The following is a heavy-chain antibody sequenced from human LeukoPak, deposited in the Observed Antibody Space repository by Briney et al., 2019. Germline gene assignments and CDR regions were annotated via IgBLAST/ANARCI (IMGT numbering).Heavy chain of an antibody. Sequence: GGSLRLSCAASGFTFSSYAMHWVRQAPGKGLEWVAVISYDGSNKYYADSVKGRFTISRDNAKNSLYLQMNSLRAEDTAVYYCARGISYYYDSSGVWGQGTLVTVSS. CDR3: ARGISYYYDSSGV. CDR2: ISYDGSNK. J-gene: IGHJ4*02. V-gene: IGHV3-30*04. D-gene: IGHD3-22*01. CDR1: GFTFSSYA.